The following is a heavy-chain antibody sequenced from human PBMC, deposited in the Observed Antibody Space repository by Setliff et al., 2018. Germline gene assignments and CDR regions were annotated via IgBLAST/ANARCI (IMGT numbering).Heavy chain of an antibody. CDR1: GFTFSTHA. D-gene: IGHD6-19*01. CDR2: IWSDGNTT. J-gene: IGHJ4*02. V-gene: IGHV3-33*08. CDR3: VTDPPFSGWSFDS. Sequence: LRLSCAASGFTFSTHAMHWARQAPGKGLDWVAMIWSDGNTTYYADSVKGRFTVSRDNSKNTLYLQMNSLRVKDTAVYYCVTDPPFSGWSFDSWGQGTLVTVSS.